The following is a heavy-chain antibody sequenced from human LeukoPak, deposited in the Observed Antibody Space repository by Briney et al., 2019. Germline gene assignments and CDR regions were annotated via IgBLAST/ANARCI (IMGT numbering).Heavy chain of an antibody. J-gene: IGHJ4*02. CDR2: ISCISPSI. CDR3: AKDPSSYYDILTGHYYSDY. D-gene: IGHD3-9*01. V-gene: IGHV3-9*01. Sequence: GSSLILSCPSSGFTFDDYAMHWFRHAPGNALQLLSLISCISPSIGYAVSVHGRFPISRDNANNSLYLQMNSLRAEDTALYYCAKDPSSYYDILTGHYYSDYWGQGTLVTVSS. CDR1: GFTFDDYA.